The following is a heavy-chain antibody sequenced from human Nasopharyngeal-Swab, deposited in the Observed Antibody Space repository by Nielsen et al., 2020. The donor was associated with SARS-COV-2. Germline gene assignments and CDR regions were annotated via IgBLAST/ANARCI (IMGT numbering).Heavy chain of an antibody. J-gene: IGHJ4*02. V-gene: IGHV3-66*01. CDR2: IYSGGRT. Sequence: GESLKISCATPGFSVSSNYMSWVRQAPGKGLEWVSVIYSGGRTYYADSVQGRFTISRDNAKDSLYLQMNSLRAEDTAIYYCARDTPAMFAYWGQGALVTVSS. D-gene: IGHD3-10*02. CDR1: GFSVSSNY. CDR3: ARDTPAMFAY.